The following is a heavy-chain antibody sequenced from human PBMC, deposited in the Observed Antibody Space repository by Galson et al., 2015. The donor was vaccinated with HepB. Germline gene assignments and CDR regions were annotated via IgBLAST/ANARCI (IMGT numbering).Heavy chain of an antibody. CDR2: LSGSGGST. Sequence: SLRLSCAASGFTFSSYAMTWVRQAPGKGLEWVSTLSGSGGSTYYADSVKGRFTISRDDSKNTLFLQMNSLRPEDTAVYYCAKEISGSYYSGTDYWGQGTLVTVSS. D-gene: IGHD1-26*01. CDR1: GFTFSSYA. V-gene: IGHV3-23*01. CDR3: AKEISGSYYSGTDY. J-gene: IGHJ4*02.